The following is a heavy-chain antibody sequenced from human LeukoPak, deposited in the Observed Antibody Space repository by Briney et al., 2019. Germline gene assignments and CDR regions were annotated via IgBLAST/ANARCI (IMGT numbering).Heavy chain of an antibody. Sequence: ASVKVSCKASGGTFSSYAINWVRQATGQGLEWMGWMNPNSGNTGYAQKFQGRVTMTRNTSISTAYMELSSLRSEDTAVYYCARYCSGGSCYSDYYGMDVWGQGTTVTVSS. CDR2: MNPNSGNT. CDR3: ARYCSGGSCYSDYYGMDV. D-gene: IGHD2-15*01. V-gene: IGHV1-8*02. CDR1: GGTFSSYA. J-gene: IGHJ6*02.